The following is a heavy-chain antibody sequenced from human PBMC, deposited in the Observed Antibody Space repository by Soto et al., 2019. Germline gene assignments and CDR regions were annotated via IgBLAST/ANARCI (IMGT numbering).Heavy chain of an antibody. D-gene: IGHD1-20*01. J-gene: IGHJ4*02. CDR3: ARTGITGTTWVSYFDY. CDR1: GGSISSYY. Sequence: SETLSLTCTVSGGSISSYYWSWIRQPPGKGLEWIGYIYYSGSTNYNPSLKSRVTISVDTSKNQFSLKLSSVTAADPAVYYCARTGITGTTWVSYFDYWGQGTLVTVSS. CDR2: IYYSGST. V-gene: IGHV4-59*01.